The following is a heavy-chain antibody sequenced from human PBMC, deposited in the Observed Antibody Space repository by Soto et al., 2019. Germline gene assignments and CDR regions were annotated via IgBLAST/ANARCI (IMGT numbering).Heavy chain of an antibody. Sequence: SETLSLTCAVSGGSISSSNWWSCVRQPPGKGLEWIGEIYHSGSTNYNPSLKSRVTISVDKSKNQFSLKLSSVTAADTAVYYCAREGHYGDYLDYWGQGSLVAVAS. J-gene: IGHJ4*02. V-gene: IGHV4-4*02. CDR1: GGSISSSNW. CDR3: AREGHYGDYLDY. CDR2: IYHSGST. D-gene: IGHD4-17*01.